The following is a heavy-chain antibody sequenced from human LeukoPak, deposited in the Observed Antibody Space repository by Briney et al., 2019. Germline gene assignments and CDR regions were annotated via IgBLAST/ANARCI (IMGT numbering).Heavy chain of an antibody. CDR3: ASEKYDLYGMDV. J-gene: IGHJ6*02. CDR2: INAGNSNT. V-gene: IGHV1-3*01. Sequence: ASVKVSCKASGYTFTSYAMHWVRQAPGQRLEWMGWINAGNSNTKYSQKFQGRATITRDTSASTAYMELSSLRSEDTAVYYCASEKYDLYGMDVWGQGTTVTVSS. CDR1: GYTFTSYA. D-gene: IGHD3-3*01.